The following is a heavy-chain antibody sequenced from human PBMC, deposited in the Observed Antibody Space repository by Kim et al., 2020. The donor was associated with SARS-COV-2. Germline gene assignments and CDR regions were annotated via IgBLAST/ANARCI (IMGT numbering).Heavy chain of an antibody. CDR1: GYTFTDYY. CDR2: INPSSGSA. J-gene: IGHJ4*02. CDR3: ARGVPRSSGWYGCGY. V-gene: IGHV1-46*01. Sequence: ASVKVSCQTSGYTFTDYYMHWVRQAPGQGLEWVGIINPSSGSATYAQKLQGRITVTRDTSTSTVYMELSSLRSEDTAVYYCARGVPRSSGWYGCGYWGQGTLDTVSS. D-gene: IGHD6-19*01.